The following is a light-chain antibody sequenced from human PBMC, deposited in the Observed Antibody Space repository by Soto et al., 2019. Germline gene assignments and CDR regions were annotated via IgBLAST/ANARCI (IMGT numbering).Light chain of an antibody. J-gene: IGKJ1*01. V-gene: IGKV3-20*01. CDR2: GAS. CDR1: QSVSNNY. Sequence: EIVLTQSPGTLSLSPGERATLSCRASQSVSNNYLAWYQQNPGQAPRLLIYGASNRATVIPDRFSGSGSGTDFTLTLSRLEPEDFAVYYCPQYGSSRTFGQGTTVEIK. CDR3: PQYGSSRT.